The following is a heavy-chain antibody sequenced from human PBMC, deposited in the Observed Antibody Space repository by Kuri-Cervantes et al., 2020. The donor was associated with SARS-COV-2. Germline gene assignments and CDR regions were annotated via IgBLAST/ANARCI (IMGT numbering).Heavy chain of an antibody. J-gene: IGHJ4*02. CDR3: ARVFRELLRSFDY. D-gene: IGHD1-26*01. Sequence: SLKISCAASGFTFDDYAMHWVRQAPGKGLEWVSGISWNSGSIGYVDSVKGRFTISRDNAKNSLYLQMNSLRAEDTAVYYCARVFRELLRSFDYWGQGTLVTVSS. CDR1: GFTFDDYA. CDR2: ISWNSGSI. V-gene: IGHV3-9*01.